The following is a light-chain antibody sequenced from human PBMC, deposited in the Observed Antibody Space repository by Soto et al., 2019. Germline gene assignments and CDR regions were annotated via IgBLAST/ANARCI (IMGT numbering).Light chain of an antibody. V-gene: IGKV3-15*01. CDR1: QRVSSN. CDR2: GVS. CDR3: QVYNNWPPGLT. J-gene: IGKJ4*01. Sequence: LTQSPATLSVSPGERATLSCRASQRVSSNLAWYQQTPGRAPRLLIYGVSVRATGIPARFSGSGSGTEFTLTISSLQSEDFALYYCQVYNNWPPGLTFGGGTKVDTK.